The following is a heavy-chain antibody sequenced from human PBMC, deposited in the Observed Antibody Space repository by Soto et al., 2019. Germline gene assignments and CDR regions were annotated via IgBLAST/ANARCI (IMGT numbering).Heavy chain of an antibody. CDR2: IPQEGVDG. CDR3: ARDHLILPAHDFFYGSDV. Sequence: GGSLRLSCEVSGFTFSMYSMSWVRQSPGKGLEWVAKIPQEGVDGHYADSVKGRFTISRDNGKNSLYLQLNNLRAEDTAVYYCARDHLILPAHDFFYGSDVWGRGGTVTVSS. D-gene: IGHD2-21*02. J-gene: IGHJ6*02. CDR1: GFTFSMYS. V-gene: IGHV3-7*03.